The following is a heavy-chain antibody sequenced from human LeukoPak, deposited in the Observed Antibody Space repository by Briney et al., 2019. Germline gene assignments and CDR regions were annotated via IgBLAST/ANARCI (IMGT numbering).Heavy chain of an antibody. CDR2: ISGSGGST. J-gene: IGHJ4*02. CDR3: ARVGSSGYPIDY. CDR1: GFTFSSYA. Sequence: GGSLRLSCAASGFTFSSYAMSWVRQAPGKGLEWVSAISGSGGSTYYADSVKGRFTISRDSAKKSLFLQMNSLRAEDTAVYYCARVGSSGYPIDYWGQGTLVTVSS. V-gene: IGHV3-23*01. D-gene: IGHD3-22*01.